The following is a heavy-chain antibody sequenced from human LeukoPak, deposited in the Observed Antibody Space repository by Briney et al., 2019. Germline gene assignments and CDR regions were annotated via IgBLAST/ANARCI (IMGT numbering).Heavy chain of an antibody. CDR2: IKQDGSEK. D-gene: IGHD3-22*01. V-gene: IGHV3-7*01. CDR3: ARGGHGYYDSSGYY. Sequence: GGSLRLSCAASAFTFSSYWMSWVRQAPGKGLEWVANIKQDGSEKYYVDSVKGRFTISRDNAKNSLYLQMNSLRAEDTAVYYCARGGHGYYDSSGYYWGQGTLVTVSS. J-gene: IGHJ4*02. CDR1: AFTFSSYW.